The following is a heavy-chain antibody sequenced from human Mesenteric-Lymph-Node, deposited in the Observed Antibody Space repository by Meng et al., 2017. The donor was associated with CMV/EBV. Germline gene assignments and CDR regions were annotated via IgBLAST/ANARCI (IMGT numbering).Heavy chain of an antibody. CDR2: INSGSSFI. CDR3: ARDHYEAYDI. V-gene: IGHV3-21*01. Sequence: GESLKISCEASGFAFSSSSMNWVRLVPGKGLEWVSSINSGSSFIDYSDSVRGRFTVSRDNAKSSLVLQMSSLRAEDTAIYYCARDHYEAYDIWGQGTMVTVSS. J-gene: IGHJ3*02. CDR1: GFAFSSSS.